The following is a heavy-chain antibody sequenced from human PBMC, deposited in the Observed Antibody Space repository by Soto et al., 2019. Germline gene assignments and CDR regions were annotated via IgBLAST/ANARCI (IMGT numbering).Heavy chain of an antibody. Sequence: QVQLVQSGAEERKPGASVKLSCRASGYTFISYAIHWVRQAPGQRLEWMGWVNPATGHTEYSQKFQGRVTITRDTSAKTGHMELSSLRSEDTAVYSCATEGWFLDDWGHGTLVNVSS. CDR2: VNPATGHT. D-gene: IGHD3-10*01. CDR1: GYTFISYA. J-gene: IGHJ4*01. V-gene: IGHV1-3*05. CDR3: ATEGWFLDD.